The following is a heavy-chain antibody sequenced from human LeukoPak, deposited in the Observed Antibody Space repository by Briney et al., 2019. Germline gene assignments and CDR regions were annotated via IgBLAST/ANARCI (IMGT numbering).Heavy chain of an antibody. CDR1: GFTFSSYW. CDR2: IKQDGSEK. D-gene: IGHD2-15*01. CDR3: ARDIVVVVAATYYFDY. J-gene: IGHJ4*02. Sequence: PGXXLXLSCAASGFTFSSYWMSWVRQAPGKGLEWVANIKQDGSEKYYVDSVKGRFTISRDNAKNSLYLKMNSLRAEDTAVYYCARDIVVVVAATYYFDYWGQGTLVTVSS. V-gene: IGHV3-7*01.